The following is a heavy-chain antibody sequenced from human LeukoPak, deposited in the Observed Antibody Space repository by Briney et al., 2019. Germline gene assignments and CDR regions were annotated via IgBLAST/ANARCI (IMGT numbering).Heavy chain of an antibody. CDR3: AQGNGDYRNP. CDR1: TFTFNNYD. CDR2: ISGSGTST. D-gene: IGHD4-17*01. J-gene: IGHJ5*02. Sequence: PGGSLRLSCVASTFTFNNYDMSWVRQAPGEGLEWVSAISGSGTSTYYTDSVKGRFTISRDNSKNTVYLQMNSLTAEDTAVYYCAQGNGDYRNPWGQGTLVTVSS. V-gene: IGHV3-23*01.